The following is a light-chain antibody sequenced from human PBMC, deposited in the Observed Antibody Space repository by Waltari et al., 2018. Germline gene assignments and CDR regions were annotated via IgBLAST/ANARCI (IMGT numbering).Light chain of an antibody. V-gene: IGLV4-69*01. Sequence: QLVLTQSPSASASLGASVKLTCTLSSGHSSNIIAWLQQRPERGPRYLMKVNSDGSHSKGDDIPVRFSGSSSGAELYLTISSLQSEDEADYYCETGGHGTWVFGGGTKLTVL. CDR3: ETGGHGTWV. J-gene: IGLJ3*02. CDR1: SGHSSNI. CDR2: VNSDGSH.